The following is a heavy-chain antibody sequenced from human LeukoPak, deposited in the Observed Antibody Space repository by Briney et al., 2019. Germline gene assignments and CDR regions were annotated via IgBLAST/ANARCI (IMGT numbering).Heavy chain of an antibody. CDR1: GGSISSYY. V-gene: IGHV4-59*01. D-gene: IGHD6-19*01. Sequence: SETLSLTCTVSGGSISSYYWSWIRQPPGKGLEWIGYIYYSGSTNYNPSLKSRVTISVDTSKNQFSLKLSSVTAADTAVYYCARSYSSGWYAYYYMDVWGKGTTVTISS. CDR2: IYYSGST. J-gene: IGHJ6*03. CDR3: ARSYSSGWYAYYYMDV.